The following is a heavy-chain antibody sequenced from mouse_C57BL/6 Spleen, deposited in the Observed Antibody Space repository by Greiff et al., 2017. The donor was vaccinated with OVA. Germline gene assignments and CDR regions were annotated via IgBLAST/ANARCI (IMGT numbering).Heavy chain of an antibody. CDR1: GFTFTDYY. Sequence: EVKLVESGGGLVQPGGSLSLSCAASGFTFTDYYMSWVRQPPGKALEWLGFIRNKANGYTTEYSASVKGRFTISRDNSQSILYLQMNALRAEDSATYYCARCPRGYFDVWGTGTTVTVSS. CDR3: ARCPRGYFDV. CDR2: IRNKANGYTT. J-gene: IGHJ1*03. V-gene: IGHV7-3*01.